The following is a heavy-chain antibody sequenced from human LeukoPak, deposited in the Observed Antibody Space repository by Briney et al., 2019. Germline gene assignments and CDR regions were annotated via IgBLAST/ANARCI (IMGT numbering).Heavy chain of an antibody. D-gene: IGHD3-22*01. CDR1: GDSVSSNSAA. Sequence: SQTLSLTCAISGDSVSSNSAAWNWIRQSPSRGLEWLGRTYYRSKWYNDYAVSVKSRITINPDTSKNQFSLQLNSVTPEDTAVYYCARHSWHYYDSSGYYFGYWGQGTLVTVSS. J-gene: IGHJ4*02. CDR2: TYYRSKWYN. CDR3: ARHSWHYYDSSGYYFGY. V-gene: IGHV6-1*01.